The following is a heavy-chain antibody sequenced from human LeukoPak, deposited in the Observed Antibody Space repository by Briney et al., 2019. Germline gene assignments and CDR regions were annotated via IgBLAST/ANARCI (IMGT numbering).Heavy chain of an antibody. V-gene: IGHV3-48*03. J-gene: IGHJ5*02. CDR3: AGTITIFGVVTTDWFDP. Sequence: GGSLRLSCAASGFTFSSYEMNWVRQAPGKGLEWVSYISSSGSTIYYADSVKGRFTNSRDNAKNSLYLQMNSLRAEDTAVYYCAGTITIFGVVTTDWFDPWGQGTLVTVSS. D-gene: IGHD3-3*01. CDR2: ISSSGSTI. CDR1: GFTFSSYE.